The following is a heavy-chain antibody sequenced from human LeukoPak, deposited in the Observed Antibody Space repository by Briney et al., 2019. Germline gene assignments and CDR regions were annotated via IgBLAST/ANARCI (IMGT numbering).Heavy chain of an antibody. Sequence: GGSLRLSCAVSGFTVSTYVMHWVRRAPGEGLVWASRINHDGSDISYADSVKGRSTISRDNAKNTLYLQMNSLRADDTAIYYCVRDSNFKIDYWGQGTLVTVSS. CDR2: INHDGSDI. CDR1: GFTVSTYV. J-gene: IGHJ4*02. V-gene: IGHV3-74*01. CDR3: VRDSNFKIDY. D-gene: IGHD5-24*01.